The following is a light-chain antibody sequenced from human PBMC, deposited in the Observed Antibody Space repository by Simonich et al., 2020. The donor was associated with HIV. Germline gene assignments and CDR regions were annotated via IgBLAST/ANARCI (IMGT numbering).Light chain of an antibody. Sequence: EIVLTQSPGTLSLSPGERATLSCRASQSVSSSYFAWYKQKPGLAPRRLIYDASSRSTGIPDRFSGSGSGTDFTLTISRLEPEDFAVYYCQQYGSSPYTFGQGTKLEIK. CDR3: QQYGSSPYT. CDR2: DAS. J-gene: IGKJ2*01. V-gene: IGKV3D-20*01. CDR1: QSVSSSY.